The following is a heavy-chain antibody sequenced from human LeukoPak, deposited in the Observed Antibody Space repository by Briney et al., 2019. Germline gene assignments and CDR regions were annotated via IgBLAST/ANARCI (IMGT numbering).Heavy chain of an antibody. CDR2: ISYDGSNK. J-gene: IGHJ3*02. CDR1: GFTFSSYA. V-gene: IGHV3-30-3*01. D-gene: IGHD3-10*01. Sequence: GRSLRLSYAASGFTFSSYAMHWVRQAPGKGLEWVAVISYDGSNKYYADSVKGRFTISRDNSKNTLYLQMNSLRAEDTAVYYCARDGAYHPLGVNDAFDIWGQGTMVTVSS. CDR3: ARDGAYHPLGVNDAFDI.